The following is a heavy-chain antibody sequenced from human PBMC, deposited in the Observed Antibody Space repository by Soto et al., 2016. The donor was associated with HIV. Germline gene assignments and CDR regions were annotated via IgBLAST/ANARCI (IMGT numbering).Heavy chain of an antibody. D-gene: IGHD4-17*01. CDR2: IYYSGST. CDR3: ARGVTTVTTGGRWFDP. J-gene: IGHJ5*02. CDR1: GGSISSGGYY. Sequence: QGQLQESGPGLVKPSQTLSLTCTVSGGSISSGGYYWNWIRQHPGKGLEWIGYIYYSGSTYYNPSLKSRVTISIDTSKNQFSLKLSSVTAADTAVYYCARGVTTVTTGGRWFDPWGQGTLVTVSS. V-gene: IGHV4-31*03.